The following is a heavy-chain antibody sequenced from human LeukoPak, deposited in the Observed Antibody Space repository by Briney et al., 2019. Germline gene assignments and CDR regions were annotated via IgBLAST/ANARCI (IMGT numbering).Heavy chain of an antibody. CDR3: ATDTVGGYDSSGGFDY. Sequence: GGSLTLSCAASGFTFDDYAMHWVRQAPGKGLEWVSGISWNSGSIGHADSVKGRFTISRDNAKNSLYLRMKSLRGEDTALYYCATDTVGGYDSSGGFDYWGQGTLVTVSS. CDR1: GFTFDDYA. CDR2: ISWNSGSI. D-gene: IGHD5-12*01. V-gene: IGHV3-9*01. J-gene: IGHJ4*02.